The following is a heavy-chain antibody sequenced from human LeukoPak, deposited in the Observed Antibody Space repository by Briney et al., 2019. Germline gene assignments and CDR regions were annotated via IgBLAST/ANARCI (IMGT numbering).Heavy chain of an antibody. J-gene: IGHJ6*03. Sequence: ASVKVSCKASGYTFTGYYMHWVRQAPGQGLEWMGWINPNSGGTNYAQKFQGRVTMTRDTSISTAYMELSRLRSDDTAVYYCARLSGTAVAGLTSYYHYLDVWGTGTTVTVSS. CDR2: INPNSGGT. V-gene: IGHV1-2*02. CDR1: GYTFTGYY. D-gene: IGHD6-19*01. CDR3: ARLSGTAVAGLTSYYHYLDV.